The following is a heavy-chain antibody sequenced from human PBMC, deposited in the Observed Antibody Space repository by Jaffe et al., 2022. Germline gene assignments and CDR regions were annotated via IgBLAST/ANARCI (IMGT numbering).Heavy chain of an antibody. D-gene: IGHD6-19*01. CDR1: GYTFTSYG. Sequence: QVQLVQSGAEVKKPGASVKVSCKASGYTFTSYGISWVRQAPGQGLEWMGWISAYNGNTNYAQKLQGRVTMTTDTSTSTAYMELRSLRSDDTAVYYCARGLSGQYMSSGWYSWGGSGGRDFDYWGQGTLVTVSS. CDR3: ARGLSGQYMSSGWYSWGGSGGRDFDY. CDR2: ISAYNGNT. J-gene: IGHJ4*02. V-gene: IGHV1-18*01.